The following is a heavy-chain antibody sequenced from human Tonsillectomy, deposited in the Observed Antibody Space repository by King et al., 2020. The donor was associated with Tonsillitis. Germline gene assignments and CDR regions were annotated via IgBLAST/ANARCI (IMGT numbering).Heavy chain of an antibody. CDR1: GYTFTGYY. CDR3: AMDPAPSGNWYFDL. D-gene: IGHD1-26*01. V-gene: IGHV1-2*02. J-gene: IGHJ2*01. Sequence: QLVQSGAEVKKPGASVKVSCKASGYTFTGYYLHWLRQAPGQGLEWMGWIDPNSGGTNFAQKFPGRVTMTRDTSISTAYMELRRLTSDDTAVDYCAMDPAPSGNWYFDLWGRGTLVTVSS. CDR2: IDPNSGGT.